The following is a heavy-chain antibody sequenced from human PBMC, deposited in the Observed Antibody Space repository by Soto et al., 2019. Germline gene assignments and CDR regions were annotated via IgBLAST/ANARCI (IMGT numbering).Heavy chain of an antibody. CDR3: ARVSNYYYGMDV. D-gene: IGHD6-13*01. J-gene: IGHJ6*02. CDR1: GGTFSSYA. CDR2: IIPIFGPA. Sequence: SVKVSCKASGGTFSSYAISWVRQAPGQGLEWMGGIIPIFGPANYAQKFQGRVTITADESTSTAYMELSSLRSEDTAVYYCARVSNYYYGMDVWGQGTTVTVSS. V-gene: IGHV1-69*13.